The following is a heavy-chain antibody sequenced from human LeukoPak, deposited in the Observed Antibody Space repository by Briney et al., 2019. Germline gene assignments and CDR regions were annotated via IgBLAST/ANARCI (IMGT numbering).Heavy chain of an antibody. CDR3: AKKVVVGATSPYSDFQD. Sequence: GGSLRLSCVASGFTFSSYAMSWVCQAPGKGLEWVSAISGSGVTTHYAGSVKGRFSISRDNSKNTLYLQMNSLRAEDTALYYCAKKVVVGATSPYSDFQDWGQGTLVTVSS. D-gene: IGHD1-26*01. V-gene: IGHV3-23*01. CDR1: GFTFSSYA. CDR2: ISGSGVTT. J-gene: IGHJ1*01.